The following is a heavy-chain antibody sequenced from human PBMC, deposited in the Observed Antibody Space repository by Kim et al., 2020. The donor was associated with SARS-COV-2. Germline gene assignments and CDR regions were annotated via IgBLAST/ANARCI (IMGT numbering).Heavy chain of an antibody. J-gene: IGHJ4*02. CDR3: ARDSEMATIWYFDY. CDR1: GFTFSSYS. V-gene: IGHV3-48*04. Sequence: GGSLRLSCAASGFTFSSYSMNWVRQAPGKGLEWVSYISSSSSTIYYADSVKGRFTISRDNAKNSLYLQMNSLRAEDTAVYYCARDSEMATIWYFDYWGQGTLVTVSS. CDR2: ISSSSSTI. D-gene: IGHD5-12*01.